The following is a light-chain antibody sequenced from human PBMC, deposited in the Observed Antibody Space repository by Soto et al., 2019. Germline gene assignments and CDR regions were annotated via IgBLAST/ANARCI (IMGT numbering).Light chain of an antibody. V-gene: IGKV1-5*03. Sequence: DIQMTQSPSTLSASVGDRVTITCRASQSISSCLVSYQQKPGRAPKLLIYKASSLEGGVRSRFSGSGSGTDFTLTISSLQPDDFATYYCQQYHSYSLTFGGGTKVDIK. CDR1: QSISSC. CDR2: KAS. CDR3: QQYHSYSLT. J-gene: IGKJ4*01.